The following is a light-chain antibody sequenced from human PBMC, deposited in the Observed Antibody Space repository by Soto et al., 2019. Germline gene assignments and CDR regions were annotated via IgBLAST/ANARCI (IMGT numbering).Light chain of an antibody. CDR3: RQYGGSPLVT. J-gene: IGKJ4*01. Sequence: EIVLTQAPDTLSLSPGDRATLSCWASQSVSSNYLAWYQQKPGQAPRLLIYDASNRVTGIPDRFSGSGSGTDFTLTISRLEPEDFAVYYCRQYGGSPLVTFGGGTKVQI. CDR1: QSVSSNY. CDR2: DAS. V-gene: IGKV3-20*01.